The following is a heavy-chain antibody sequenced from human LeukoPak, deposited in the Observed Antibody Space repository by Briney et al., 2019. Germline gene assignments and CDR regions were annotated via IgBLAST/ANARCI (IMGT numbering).Heavy chain of an antibody. J-gene: IGHJ4*02. Sequence: SETLSLTCTVSGGSISSSSYYWSWIRQPPGKGLEWIGYIYYSGSTNYNPSLKSRVTISVDTSRNQFSLKLSSVTAADTAVYYCARDRGDSFDYWGQGTLVTVSS. CDR3: ARDRGDSFDY. V-gene: IGHV4-61*01. D-gene: IGHD3-10*01. CDR2: IYYSGST. CDR1: GGSISSSSYY.